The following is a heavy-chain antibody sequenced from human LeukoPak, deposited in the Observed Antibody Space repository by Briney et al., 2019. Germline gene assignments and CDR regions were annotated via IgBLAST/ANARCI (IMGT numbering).Heavy chain of an antibody. CDR3: ARERRTNNYYYYMDV. J-gene: IGHJ6*03. CDR1: XFTXSSYW. Sequence: GXSXXXXCXXSXFTXSSYWMRWVRQAPGKGVEWVANIKQDGSEKYYVYSVKGRFTISRDNAKNSLYLQMNSLRAEDTAVYYCARERRTNNYYYYMDVWGKGTTVTVSS. V-gene: IGHV3-7*01. D-gene: IGHD2-2*01. CDR2: IKQDGSEK.